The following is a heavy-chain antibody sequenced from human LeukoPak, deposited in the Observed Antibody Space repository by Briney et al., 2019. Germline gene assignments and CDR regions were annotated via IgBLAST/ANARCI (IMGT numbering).Heavy chain of an antibody. J-gene: IGHJ6*02. CDR1: GYTFISYG. V-gene: IGHV1-18*01. Sequence: SVKVSCKASGYTFISYGISWVRQAPGQGLECMGWISAYSGDKNYAQKFQGRVNMTTDTSTSTAYMELRSLRSDDTAVYYCARDDLLVPGYSSSWFYCYGMDVWGQGTTVTVSS. D-gene: IGHD6-13*01. CDR3: ARDDLLVPGYSSSWFYCYGMDV. CDR2: ISAYSGDK.